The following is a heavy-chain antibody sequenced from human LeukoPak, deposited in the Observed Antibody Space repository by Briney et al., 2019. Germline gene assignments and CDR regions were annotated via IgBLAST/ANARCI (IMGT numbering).Heavy chain of an antibody. CDR2: ISAYNGNT. CDR1: GYTFTSYG. J-gene: IGHJ4*02. V-gene: IGHV1-18*01. Sequence: ASVKVSCKASGYTFTSYGISWVRQAPGQGLEWMGWISAYNGNTNYAQKLQGRVTMTTDTSTSTAYMELRSLRSDDTAVYYCARVTLDYDFWSGLLFGGGQGTLVTVSS. CDR3: ARVTLDYDFWSGLLFG. D-gene: IGHD3-3*01.